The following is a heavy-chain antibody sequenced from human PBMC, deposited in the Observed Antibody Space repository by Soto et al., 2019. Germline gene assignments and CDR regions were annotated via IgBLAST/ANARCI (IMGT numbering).Heavy chain of an antibody. CDR3: AKVQDYYFDNGKYNWFDP. D-gene: IGHD3-22*01. J-gene: IGHJ5*02. V-gene: IGHV3-23*01. CDR1: GFTFRTYA. Sequence: PGGSLRLSCAASGFTFRTYAMSWVRQAPGKGMEWVSAISGTGGTTYYADSVKGRFTNSRDNYKNTLYLQIDSLRAEDTGDYYYAKVQDYYFDNGKYNWFDPWGHGTLVTVSS. CDR2: ISGTGGTT.